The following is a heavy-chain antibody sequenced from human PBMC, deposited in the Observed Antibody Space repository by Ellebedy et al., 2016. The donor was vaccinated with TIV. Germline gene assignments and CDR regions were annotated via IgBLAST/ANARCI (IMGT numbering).Heavy chain of an antibody. CDR1: GGSISSSSYY. CDR3: ARHPLEWLVGPMYFDY. J-gene: IGHJ4*02. D-gene: IGHD6-19*01. V-gene: IGHV4-39*01. CDR2: INYGGST. Sequence: MPSETLSLTCTVSGGSISSSSYYWGWIRQPPGKGLEWIGSINYGGSTYYNPSLKSRVTISVDTSKNQVSLKLSSVTAADTAVYYCARHPLEWLVGPMYFDYWGQGTLVTVSS.